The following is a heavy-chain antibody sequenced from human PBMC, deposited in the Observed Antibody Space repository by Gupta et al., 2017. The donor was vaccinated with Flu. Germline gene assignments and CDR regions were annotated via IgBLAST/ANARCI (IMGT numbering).Heavy chain of an antibody. J-gene: IGHJ6*03. CDR2: ISSNSKYT. CDR1: GFVFSDYG. V-gene: IGHV3-21*02. D-gene: IGHD1-1*01. Sequence: EVQLVESGGGLVKPGGSLKISCITSGFVFSDYGMSWVRQSPGKGLQWVSSISSNSKYTHYSDSVKGRCTVSRDDAKNSLYLQVNNLRGEDTAVYYCVRRARQVDPTRGYNSFYMDVWGKGSTVIVS. CDR3: VRRARQVDPTRGYNSFYMDV.